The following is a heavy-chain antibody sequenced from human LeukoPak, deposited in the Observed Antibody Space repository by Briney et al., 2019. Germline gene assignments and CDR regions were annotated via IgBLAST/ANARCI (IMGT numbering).Heavy chain of an antibody. D-gene: IGHD2-2*01. J-gene: IGHJ4*02. CDR1: GFTFSNKW. CDR3: AKDLRGGCSSTSCYPPGY. V-gene: IGHV3-23*01. CDR2: ITGNGVST. Sequence: GGSLRLSCAASGFTFSNKWMSGVPEAPGKGLEWVSVITGNGVSTFYADSVKGRFTISRDNSKNTLYLQMNSLRAEDTAVYFCAKDLRGGCSSTSCYPPGYWGQGTLVTVSS.